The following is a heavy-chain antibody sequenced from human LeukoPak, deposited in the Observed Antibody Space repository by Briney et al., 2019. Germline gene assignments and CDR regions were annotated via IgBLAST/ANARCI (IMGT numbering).Heavy chain of an antibody. CDR3: ARHSYGSFDP. Sequence: GASVKVSCKSSGYTFTGYYMHWVRQAPGQGLEWMGSLNPDTGGTNYAQKFQGRVTMTRDTSISAACMELSRLKSDDTAVYYCARHSYGSFDPWGQGTLVTVSS. CDR2: LNPDTGGT. V-gene: IGHV1-2*02. J-gene: IGHJ5*02. D-gene: IGHD5-24*01. CDR1: GYTFTGYY.